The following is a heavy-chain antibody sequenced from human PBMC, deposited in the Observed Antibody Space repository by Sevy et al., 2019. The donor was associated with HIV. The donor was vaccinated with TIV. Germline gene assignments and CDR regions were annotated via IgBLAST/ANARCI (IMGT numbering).Heavy chain of an antibody. CDR3: ARAIWYYDSSGSLDY. D-gene: IGHD3-22*01. J-gene: IGHJ4*02. Sequence: GGSLRLSCAASGFTFSSYGMHWVRQAPGKGLEWVAVIWYDGSNKYYADSVKGRFTISRDNSKNTLYLQMNSLRAEDMAVYYCARAIWYYDSSGSLDYWGQGTLVTVSS. CDR2: IWYDGSNK. V-gene: IGHV3-33*01. CDR1: GFTFSSYG.